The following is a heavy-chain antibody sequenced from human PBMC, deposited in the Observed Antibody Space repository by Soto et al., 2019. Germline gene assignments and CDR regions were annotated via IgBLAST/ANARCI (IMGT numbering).Heavy chain of an antibody. CDR3: ARDVSGGGLDCSDI. CDR2: IWFDGTRE. Sequence: QVQLVASGGGVVQPGMSLRLSCEVSGFSLTNYGTHWVRQAPGKGLEWVALIWFDGTRENHADSVEGRFTISRDISRNTLYLQKNSLRAEDTAVYYCARDVSGGGLDCSDIWGQGTMVTVSS. V-gene: IGHV3-33*01. D-gene: IGHD3-16*01. J-gene: IGHJ3*02. CDR1: GFSLTNYG.